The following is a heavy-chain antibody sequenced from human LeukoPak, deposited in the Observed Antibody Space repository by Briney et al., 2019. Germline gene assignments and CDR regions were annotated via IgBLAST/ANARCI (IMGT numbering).Heavy chain of an antibody. Sequence: SETLSLTCTVSGGSINSYYWSWIRQPPGKGLEWIGYVSYSGSTNYNPSLKSRVTISVDTSKNLFFLKLTSVAAADTALYYCARGNANWGQGTLVTVSS. CDR3: ARGNAN. J-gene: IGHJ4*02. CDR1: GGSINSYY. CDR2: VSYSGST. V-gene: IGHV4-59*01.